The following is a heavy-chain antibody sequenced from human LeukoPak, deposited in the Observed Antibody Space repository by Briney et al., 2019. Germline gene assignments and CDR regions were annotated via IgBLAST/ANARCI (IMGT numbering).Heavy chain of an antibody. Sequence: GGSLRLSCAVSGFTFSSYAMSWVRQAPGKGLEWVSGISGSGGSTYYADSVKGRFTISRDNSKNTLDLQMNSLRVEETAIYYCAKARYNSGWDYFDFWGQGTLVTVSS. CDR1: GFTFSSYA. V-gene: IGHV3-23*01. J-gene: IGHJ4*02. CDR3: AKARYNSGWDYFDF. CDR2: ISGSGGST. D-gene: IGHD6-19*01.